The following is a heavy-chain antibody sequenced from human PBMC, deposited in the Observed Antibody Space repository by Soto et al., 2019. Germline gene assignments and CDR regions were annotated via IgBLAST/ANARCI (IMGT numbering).Heavy chain of an antibody. CDR3: ARGRYADY. CDR2: ISAHNGNT. V-gene: IGHV1-18*01. J-gene: IGHJ4*02. Sequence: QVHLVQSGAEVKKPGASVKVSCKASGYTFTSYGITWVRQAPGQGLEWMGWISAHNGNTDYAQKLQGRVIVTRDTSTSTAYMELRSLRSSDTAVYYCARGRYADYWGQGALVTVSS. D-gene: IGHD1-1*01. CDR1: GYTFTSYG.